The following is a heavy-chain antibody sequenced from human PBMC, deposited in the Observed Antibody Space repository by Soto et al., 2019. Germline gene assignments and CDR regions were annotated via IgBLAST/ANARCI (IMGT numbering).Heavy chain of an antibody. Sequence: SETLSLTCTVSGGSISSSSYYWGWIRQPPGKGLEWIGSIYCSGSTYYNPSLKSRVTISVDTSKNQFSLKLSSVTAADTAVYYCARAMVRGVITQLDSWGQGTLVTVSS. D-gene: IGHD3-10*01. V-gene: IGHV4-39*01. J-gene: IGHJ4*02. CDR3: ARAMVRGVITQLDS. CDR2: IYCSGST. CDR1: GGSISSSSYY.